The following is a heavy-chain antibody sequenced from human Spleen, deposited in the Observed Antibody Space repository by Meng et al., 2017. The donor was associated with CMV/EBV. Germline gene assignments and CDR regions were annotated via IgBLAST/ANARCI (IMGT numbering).Heavy chain of an antibody. CDR2: IIPIFGTA. Sequence: QVPLGQAGAGGKKPGASVKVSCKASGGTFSSYAISWVRQAPGQGLEWMGGIIPIFGTANYAQKFQGRVTITADESTSTAYMELSSLRSEDTAVYYCARVRRYSGGDYFDYWGQGTLVTVSS. CDR1: GGTFSSYA. J-gene: IGHJ4*02. D-gene: IGHD1-26*01. V-gene: IGHV1-69*12. CDR3: ARVRRYSGGDYFDY.